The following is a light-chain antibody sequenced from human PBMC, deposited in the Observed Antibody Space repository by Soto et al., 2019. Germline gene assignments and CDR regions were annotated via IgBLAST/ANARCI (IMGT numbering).Light chain of an antibody. CDR2: GAS. CDR3: QHYDSTPRT. V-gene: IGKV3-20*01. Sequence: DIVLTQSPGGLSLSPGERATLSCRASQSVSSGYLAWYQQKPGLAPRLVIHGASNRATGIPDRFSGSGSGTDFTLTISRLEPEDFAVYYCQHYDSTPRTFGQGTKVDIK. J-gene: IGKJ1*01. CDR1: QSVSSGY.